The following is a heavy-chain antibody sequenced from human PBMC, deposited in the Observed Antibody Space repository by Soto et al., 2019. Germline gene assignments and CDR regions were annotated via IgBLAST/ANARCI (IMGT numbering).Heavy chain of an antibody. CDR2: ISYDGSNK. J-gene: IGHJ6*02. Sequence: QVQLVESGGGVVQPGRSLRLSYAASGFTFSSYGMHWVRQAPGKGLEWVAVISYDGSNKYYADSVKGRFTISRDNSKNTLYLQMNSLRAEDTAVYYRAKDGGRGMDVWGQGTTVTVSS. CDR3: AKDGGRGMDV. CDR1: GFTFSSYG. V-gene: IGHV3-30*18.